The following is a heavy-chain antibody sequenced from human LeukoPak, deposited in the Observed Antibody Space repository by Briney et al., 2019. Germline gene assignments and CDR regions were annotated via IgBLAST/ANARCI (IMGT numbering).Heavy chain of an antibody. J-gene: IGHJ6*02. CDR2: IYYSGST. V-gene: IGHV4-61*01. CDR1: GGSFSSGSYY. D-gene: IGHD2-15*01. Sequence: SETLSLTCTVSGGSFSSGSYYWSWIRQPPGKGLEWIVYIYYSGSTNYNPSLKSRVTISVDTSKNQFSLKLSSVTAADTAVYYCASGYCSGGSCKPYYYYGMDVWGQGTTVTVSS. CDR3: ASGYCSGGSCKPYYYYGMDV.